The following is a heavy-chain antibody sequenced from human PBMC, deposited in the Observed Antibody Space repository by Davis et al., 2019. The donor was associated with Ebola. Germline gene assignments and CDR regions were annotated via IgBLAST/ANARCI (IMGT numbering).Heavy chain of an antibody. CDR1: GFTFSNYA. CDR2: ISYDGSNK. V-gene: IGHV3-30*19. CDR3: ARERDIVLMVYAKNYYYYGMDV. J-gene: IGHJ6*02. D-gene: IGHD2-8*01. Sequence: GGSLRLSCAASGFTFSNYAMSWVRQAPGKGLEWVAVISYDGSNKYYADSVKGRFTISRDNSKNTLYLQMNSLRAEDTAVYYCARERDIVLMVYAKNYYYYGMDVWGQGTTVTVSS.